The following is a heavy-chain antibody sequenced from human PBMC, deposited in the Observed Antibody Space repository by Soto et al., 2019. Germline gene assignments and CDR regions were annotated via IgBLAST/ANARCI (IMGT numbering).Heavy chain of an antibody. D-gene: IGHD5-12*01. V-gene: IGHV3-23*01. CDR1: GFSFSSYA. Sequence: EVQLLESGGGLVQPGGSLRLSCAASGFSFSSYAMVWVRQAPGKGLEWVSVISARGGSLYFADSVKGRFIISRDNSKNVLSLEMNSLRAEDTATSFCAKGSIEYSASVDNWGQGTLVVVSS. CDR3: AKGSIEYSASVDN. CDR2: ISARGGSL. J-gene: IGHJ4*02.